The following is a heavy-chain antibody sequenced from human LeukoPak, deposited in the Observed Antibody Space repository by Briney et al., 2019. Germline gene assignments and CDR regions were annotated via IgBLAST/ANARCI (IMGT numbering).Heavy chain of an antibody. CDR1: GFTFSSYG. J-gene: IGHJ4*02. V-gene: IGHV3-33*06. CDR3: AKDVRDYGEYYFDY. Sequence: GGSLRLSCAASGFTFSSYGLHWVRQAPGKGLEWVAIIWYDGANKYCADSVKGRFTISRDNSKNMLYLQMNSLRAEDTAVYYCAKDVRDYGEYYFDYWGQGTLVTVSS. CDR2: IWYDGANK. D-gene: IGHD4-17*01.